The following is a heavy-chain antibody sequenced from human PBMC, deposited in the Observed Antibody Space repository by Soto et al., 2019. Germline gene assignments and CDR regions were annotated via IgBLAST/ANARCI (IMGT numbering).Heavy chain of an antibody. V-gene: IGHV1-69*12. CDR2: IIPKFGTA. CDR3: ARDKLSSLVVETPHLFDS. CDR1: GGIFSDYA. J-gene: IGHJ5*01. Sequence: QVQLEQSGGEVKQPGSSVKVSCRVSGGIFSDYAVSWVRQAPGQGLQWVGGIIPKFGTAKYARKFEDRVTLTADELTSTVYMEINNLRSEDTALYYCARDKLSSLVVETPHLFDSWGQGTLLTVSS. D-gene: IGHD2-21*01.